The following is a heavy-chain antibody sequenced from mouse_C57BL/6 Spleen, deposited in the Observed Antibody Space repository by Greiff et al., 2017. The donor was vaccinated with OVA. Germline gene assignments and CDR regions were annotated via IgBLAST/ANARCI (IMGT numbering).Heavy chain of an antibody. J-gene: IGHJ2*01. CDR1: GYTFTSYW. V-gene: IGHV1-69*01. Sequence: QVQLKQPGAELVMPGASVKLSCKASGYTFTSYWMHWVKQRPGQGLEWIGEIDPSDSYTNYNQKFKGKSTLTVDKSSSTAYMQLSSLTSEDSAVYYCARGYDYEYFDYWGQGTTLTVSS. CDR3: ARGYDYEYFDY. D-gene: IGHD2-4*01. CDR2: IDPSDSYT.